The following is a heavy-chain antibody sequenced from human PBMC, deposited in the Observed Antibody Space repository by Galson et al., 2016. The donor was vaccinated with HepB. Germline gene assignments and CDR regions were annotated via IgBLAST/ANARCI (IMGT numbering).Heavy chain of an antibody. CDR2: IITILGRV. D-gene: IGHD4-23*01. CDR1: GGTFSTYG. Sequence: SVKVSCKASGGTFSTYGISWVRQAPGQGLEWMGEIITILGRVNYAQKFQGRVTIAADDSTSTAYMELSSLRSEDTAMYYCARTVTMTVWYFDLWGRGTLVTVSS. CDR3: ARTVTMTVWYFDL. J-gene: IGHJ2*01. V-gene: IGHV1-69*13.